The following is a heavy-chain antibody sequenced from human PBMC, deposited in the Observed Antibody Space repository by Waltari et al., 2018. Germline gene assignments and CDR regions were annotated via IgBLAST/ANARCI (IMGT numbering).Heavy chain of an antibody. Sequence: QVQLQESGPGLVKPSETLSLTCAVSGYSISSGYYWGWLRQPPGKGLEWIGSIYHSGSTYYNPSLKSRVTISVDTSKNQFSLKLSSVTAADTAVYYCARLRDCSGGSCPDYWGQGTLVTVSS. CDR1: GYSISSGYY. D-gene: IGHD2-15*01. CDR3: ARLRDCSGGSCPDY. J-gene: IGHJ4*02. V-gene: IGHV4-38-2*01. CDR2: IYHSGST.